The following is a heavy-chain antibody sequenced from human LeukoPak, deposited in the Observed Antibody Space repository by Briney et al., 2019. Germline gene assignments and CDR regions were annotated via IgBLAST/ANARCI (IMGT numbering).Heavy chain of an antibody. Sequence: KPSETLSLTCAVYGGSFSGYYWSWIRQPPGKGLEWIGEINHSGSTNYNPSLKSRVTISVDTSKNQFSLKLSSVTAADTAVYYCARAPARYGDYPFDYWGQGTLVTVSS. D-gene: IGHD4-17*01. V-gene: IGHV4-34*01. CDR1: GGSFSGYY. J-gene: IGHJ4*02. CDR3: ARAPARYGDYPFDY. CDR2: INHSGST.